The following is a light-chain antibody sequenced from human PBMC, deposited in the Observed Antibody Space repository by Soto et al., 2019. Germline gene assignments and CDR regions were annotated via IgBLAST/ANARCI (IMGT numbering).Light chain of an antibody. V-gene: IGKV3-20*01. CDR2: GAS. CDR1: QSVRSNF. J-gene: IGKJ1*01. Sequence: EIVLTQSPGTLSLSPGERATLSCRASQSVRSNFLAWYQQKPGQAPRPLIYGASNRATGIPDRFSGSGSGTDFTLTITRLEPEDFAMYYCQRYDSLRTFGQGTKV. CDR3: QRYDSLRT.